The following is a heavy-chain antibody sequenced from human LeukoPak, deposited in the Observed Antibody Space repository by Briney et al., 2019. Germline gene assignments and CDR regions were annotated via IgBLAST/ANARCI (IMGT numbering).Heavy chain of an antibody. CDR3: ARDMDIVVVPAATFDY. CDR2: INPNSGGT. Sequence: GASVKVSCKASGYTFTGYYMHWVRQAPGQGLEWMGWINPNSGGTNYAQKFQGRVTMTRDTSISTAYMELSRLRSDDTAVYYCARDMDIVVVPAATFDYWGQGTLVTVSS. J-gene: IGHJ4*02. V-gene: IGHV1-2*02. CDR1: GYTFTGYY. D-gene: IGHD2-2*03.